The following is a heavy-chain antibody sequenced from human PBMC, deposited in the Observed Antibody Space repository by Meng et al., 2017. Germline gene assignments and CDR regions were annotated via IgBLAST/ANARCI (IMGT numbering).Heavy chain of an antibody. Sequence: GGSLRLSCAASGFTFSSYAMHWVRQAPGKGLEWVAVISYDGSNKYYADSVKGRFTISRDNSKNTLYLQMNSLRAEDTAVYYCARGRARYEYFQHWGQGTRVTGSS. CDR2: ISYDGSNK. J-gene: IGHJ1*01. D-gene: IGHD6-6*01. CDR1: GFTFSSYA. CDR3: ARGRARYEYFQH. V-gene: IGHV3-30*01.